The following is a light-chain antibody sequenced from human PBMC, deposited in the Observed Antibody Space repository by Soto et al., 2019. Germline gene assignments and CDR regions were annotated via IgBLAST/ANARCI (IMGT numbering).Light chain of an antibody. CDR3: QSQGGSNVF. Sequence: NFMLTQPHSVSQSPGKAVTISCTGSGGNVASKYVQWHQQRPGSAPTTVIYENDQRPSGVPDRFSGSIDASSNSASLTISGLQTEDDADYYCQSQGGSNVFFGGGTQLTVL. CDR2: END. J-gene: IGLJ2*01. V-gene: IGLV6-57*02. CDR1: GGNVASKY.